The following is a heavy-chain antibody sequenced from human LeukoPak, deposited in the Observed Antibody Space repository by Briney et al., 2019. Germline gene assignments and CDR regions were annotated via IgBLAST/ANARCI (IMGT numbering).Heavy chain of an antibody. V-gene: IGHV3-23*01. Sequence: GGSLRLSCAASGFTFSSYAMSWVRQAPGKGLEWVSAISGSGGSTYYADSVKGRFTISRDNSKNSLYLQMNSLRGEDTAVYYCVRVWNDYSNSDFWGQGTLVTVSA. D-gene: IGHD1-1*01. J-gene: IGHJ4*02. CDR1: GFTFSSYA. CDR3: VRVWNDYSNSDF. CDR2: ISGSGGST.